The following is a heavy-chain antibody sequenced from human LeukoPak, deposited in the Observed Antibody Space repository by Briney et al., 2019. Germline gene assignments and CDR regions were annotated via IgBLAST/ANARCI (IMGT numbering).Heavy chain of an antibody. CDR3: AKEALSSSWYGGFDY. CDR2: ISYDGSNK. Sequence: GGSLRLSCAASGFTFSSYGMHWVRQAPGKGLEWGAVISYDGSNKYYADSVKGRFTISRDNSKNTLYLQMNSLRAEDTAVYYCAKEALSSSWYGGFDYWGQGTLVTVSS. V-gene: IGHV3-30*18. J-gene: IGHJ4*02. CDR1: GFTFSSYG. D-gene: IGHD6-13*01.